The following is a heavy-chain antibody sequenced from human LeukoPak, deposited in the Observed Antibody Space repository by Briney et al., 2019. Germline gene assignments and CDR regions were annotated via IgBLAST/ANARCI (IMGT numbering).Heavy chain of an antibody. CDR1: GFTFRTYG. D-gene: IGHD3-10*01. J-gene: IGHJ5*01. CDR3: ARDPRGESDS. Sequence: GGSLRLACAASGFTFRTYGRKWVRQAPGKGLGWILYINSNSDTVHYSNSVEGRFTISRDNAKNSRYLQMNILRAEDTCMSYCARDPRGESDSWGPGTLATVSS. V-gene: IGHV3-48*04. CDR2: INSNSDTV.